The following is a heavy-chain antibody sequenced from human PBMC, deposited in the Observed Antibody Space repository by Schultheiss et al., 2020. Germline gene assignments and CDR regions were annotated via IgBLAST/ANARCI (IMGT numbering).Heavy chain of an antibody. CDR2: IYSGGST. D-gene: IGHD3-22*01. J-gene: IGHJ6*02. V-gene: IGHV3-66*02. Sequence: GGSLRLSCEASGFTLTTYSMNWVRQAPGKGLEWVSVIYSGGSTYYADSVKGRFTISRDNSKNTLYLQMNSLRAEDTAVYYCAKRNDYYDSSGYYGMDVWGQGTTVTVSS. CDR3: AKRNDYYDSSGYYGMDV. CDR1: GFTLTTYS.